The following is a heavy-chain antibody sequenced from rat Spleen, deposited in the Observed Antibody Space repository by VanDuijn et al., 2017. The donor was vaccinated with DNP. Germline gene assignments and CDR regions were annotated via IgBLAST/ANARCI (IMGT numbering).Heavy chain of an antibody. D-gene: IGHD1-12*03. CDR1: GFSLTSNG. V-gene: IGHV2-72*01. CDR3: ARHRDVFDGHFRFFDY. J-gene: IGHJ2*01. Sequence: QVQLEESGPGLMQPSETLSLTCSVSGFSLTSNGVGWVRQPLGKGLVWMGTIWAGGSTNYNSAVQSRLSISRDTSKSQVFLKMNSLQPEDTGTYYCARHRDVFDGHFRFFDYWGQGVMVTLSS. CDR2: IWAGGST.